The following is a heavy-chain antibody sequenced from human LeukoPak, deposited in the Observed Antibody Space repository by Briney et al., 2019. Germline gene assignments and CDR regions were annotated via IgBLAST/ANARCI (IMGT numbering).Heavy chain of an antibody. CDR2: IYDSGSP. Sequence: SQTLSLTCTVSGGSISSGDYYWGWIRQPPGKGLAWIGYIYDSGSPKYNPSLKSRVTISIDTSKNQLSLNLSSVTAADTAVYYCARAGYYYDSSSYYSFDSWGQGTLVTVSS. CDR1: GGSISSGDYY. CDR3: ARAGYYYDSSSYYSFDS. J-gene: IGHJ4*02. V-gene: IGHV4-61*08. D-gene: IGHD3-22*01.